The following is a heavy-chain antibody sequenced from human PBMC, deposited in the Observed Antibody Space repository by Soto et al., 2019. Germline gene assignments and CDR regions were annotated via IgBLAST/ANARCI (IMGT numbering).Heavy chain of an antibody. CDR3: ARDQYYDILTGYPTGGFVWFDP. J-gene: IGHJ5*02. CDR1: GYTFTSYA. D-gene: IGHD3-9*01. CDR2: INAGNGNT. Sequence: QVQLVQSGAEVKKPGASVKVSCKASGYTFTSYAMHWVRQAPGQRLEWMGWINAGNGNTKYSQKFQGRVTITRDTSASTAYMELCSLRSEDTAVYYCARDQYYDILTGYPTGGFVWFDPWRQGTLFTVSS. V-gene: IGHV1-3*01.